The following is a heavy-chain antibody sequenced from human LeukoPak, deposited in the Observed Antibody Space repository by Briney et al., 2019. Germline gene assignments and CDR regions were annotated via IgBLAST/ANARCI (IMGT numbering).Heavy chain of an antibody. J-gene: IGHJ6*03. CDR3: ARENYSNYYYYMDV. V-gene: IGHV3-30*03. D-gene: IGHD4-11*01. Sequence: PGGSLRLSCAASGFTFSSYGMHWVRQAPGKGLEWVAVISYDGSNKYYADSVKGRFTISRDNSKNTLYLQMNSLRAEDTAVYYCARENYSNYYYYMDVWGKGTTVTVSS. CDR2: ISYDGSNK. CDR1: GFTFSSYG.